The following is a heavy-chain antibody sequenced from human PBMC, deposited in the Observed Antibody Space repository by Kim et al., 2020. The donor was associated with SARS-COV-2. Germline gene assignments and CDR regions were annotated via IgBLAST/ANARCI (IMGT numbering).Heavy chain of an antibody. J-gene: IGHJ5*02. V-gene: IGHV4-31*03. CDR3: ARGSWFGELRSWFDP. D-gene: IGHD3-10*01. Sequence: SETLSLTCTVSGGSISSGGYYWSWIRQHPGKGLEWIGYIYYSGSTYYNPSLKSRVTISVDTSKNQFSLKLSSVTAADTAVYYCARGSWFGELRSWFDPWGQGTLVTVSS. CDR2: IYYSGST. CDR1: GGSISSGGYY.